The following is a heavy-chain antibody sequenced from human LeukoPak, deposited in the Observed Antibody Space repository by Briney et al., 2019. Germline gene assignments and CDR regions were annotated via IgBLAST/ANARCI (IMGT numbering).Heavy chain of an antibody. CDR3: ARGGVVADGTWFDP. J-gene: IGHJ5*02. D-gene: IGHD6-13*01. CDR1: GFTFSSYS. Sequence: PGGSLRLSCAASGFTFSSYSMNWVRQAPGKGLEWVSSISSRSSYIYYADSVKGRFTISRDSAKNSLYLQMNSLRAEDTAVYYCARGGVVADGTWFDPWGQGTLVTVSS. CDR2: ISSRSSYI. V-gene: IGHV3-21*01.